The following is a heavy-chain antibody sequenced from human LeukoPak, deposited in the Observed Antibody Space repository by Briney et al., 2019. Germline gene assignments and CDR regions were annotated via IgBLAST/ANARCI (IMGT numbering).Heavy chain of an antibody. D-gene: IGHD6-19*01. Sequence: GGSLRLSCAASGFSFSSYTMTWVRQAPGRGLEWVSCLSSTSTYIYYADSVKGRFTISRDNAKISLYLQMNSLRAEDTAVYYCARYASGWSGGTSGHYMDVWGKGTTVIVSS. J-gene: IGHJ6*03. CDR3: ARYASGWSGGTSGHYMDV. CDR2: LSSTSTYI. V-gene: IGHV3-21*01. CDR1: GFSFSSYT.